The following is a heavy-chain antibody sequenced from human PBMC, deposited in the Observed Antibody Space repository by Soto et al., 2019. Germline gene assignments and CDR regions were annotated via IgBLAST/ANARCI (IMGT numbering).Heavy chain of an antibody. D-gene: IGHD3-3*01. V-gene: IGHV3-23*01. CDR3: ARRGNRFLEWFPFDY. CDR1: GCSFSNHA. CDR2: ISGSGGGT. Sequence: LRLSCAASGCSFSNHAMSCVRQAAVKGLEWVSGISGSGGGTDYADSVKGRFTVSRDNSKNTLYLQMNSLRAEDAAVYFCARRGNRFLEWFPFDYWGQGTLVTVSS. J-gene: IGHJ4*02.